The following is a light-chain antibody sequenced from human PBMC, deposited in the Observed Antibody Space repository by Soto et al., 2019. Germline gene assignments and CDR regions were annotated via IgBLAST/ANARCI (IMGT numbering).Light chain of an antibody. V-gene: IGLV2-14*03. Sequence: QSALTQPASVSGSPGQSITISCTGSSSDIGAHDYVSWYQQHPGKAPKVMIYEVNNRPSGVSNRFSGSKSGNTASLTISGLQADDEDDYYCNSYLSGTNPVVFGGGTKVTVL. CDR1: SSDIGAHDY. CDR3: NSYLSGTNPVV. CDR2: EVN. J-gene: IGLJ2*01.